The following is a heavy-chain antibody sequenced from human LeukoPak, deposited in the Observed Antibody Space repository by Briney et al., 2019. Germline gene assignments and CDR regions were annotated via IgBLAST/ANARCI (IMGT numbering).Heavy chain of an antibody. V-gene: IGHV3-23*01. D-gene: IGHD5-18*01. CDR3: AKGRGYGNHDAFDI. CDR1: GFTFSSYA. CDR2: ISGSGGST. Sequence: PGGSLRLSCAASGFTFSSYAMSWVRQAPGKGLEWVSAISGSGGSTYYADSGKGRFAISRDNSRNTLFLQMNSLRAEDTAIYYCAKGRGYGNHDAFDIWGQGTMVTVSS. J-gene: IGHJ3*02.